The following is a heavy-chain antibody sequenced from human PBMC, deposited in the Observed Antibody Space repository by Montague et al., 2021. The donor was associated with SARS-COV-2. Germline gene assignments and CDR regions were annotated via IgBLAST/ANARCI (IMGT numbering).Heavy chain of an antibody. CDR3: ARDTYYYDSWFDP. J-gene: IGHJ5*02. V-gene: IGHV3-30-3*01. CDR1: GFTFSSYA. D-gene: IGHD3-22*01. CDR2: ISYDGSNK. Sequence: SLRLSCAASGFTFSSYAMHWVRQAPGKGPEWVAVISYDGSNKYYADSVKGRFTISRDNSKNTLYLQMNSLRAEDTAVYYCARDTYYYDSWFDPWGQGTLVTVSS.